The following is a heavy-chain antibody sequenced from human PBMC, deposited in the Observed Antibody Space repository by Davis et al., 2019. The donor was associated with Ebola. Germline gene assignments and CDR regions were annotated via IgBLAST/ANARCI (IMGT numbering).Heavy chain of an antibody. CDR3: ARACCTGGVCPPHGAIDY. CDR1: GHNFGSQW. CDR2: ISPGDSDT. V-gene: IGHV5-51*01. J-gene: IGHJ4*02. D-gene: IGHD2-8*02. Sequence: GESLKISCKGSGHNFGSQWIAWVRQRPGKGLEWMGIISPGDSDTRYSPSFQGQVTIPADKSLSTAYLQWSSLKASDTAMYYCARACCTGGVCPPHGAIDYWGQGTLVTVSS.